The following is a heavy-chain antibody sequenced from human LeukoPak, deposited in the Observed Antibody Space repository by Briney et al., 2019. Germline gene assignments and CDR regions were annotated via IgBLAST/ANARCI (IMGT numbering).Heavy chain of an antibody. CDR3: ARVWTTVTILYNWFDP. J-gene: IGHJ5*02. V-gene: IGHV4-39*01. CDR1: SGSISSSSYY. CDR2: IYYSGST. D-gene: IGHD4-17*01. Sequence: SETLSLTCTVSSGSISSSSYYWGWIRQPPGKGLEWIGSIYYSGSTYYNPSLKSRVTISVDTSKNQFSLKLSSVTAADTAVYYCARVWTTVTILYNWFDPWGQGTLVTVSS.